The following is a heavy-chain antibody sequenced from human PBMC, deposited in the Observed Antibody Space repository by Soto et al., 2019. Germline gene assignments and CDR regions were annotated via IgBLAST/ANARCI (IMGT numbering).Heavy chain of an antibody. CDR1: GGSVSSGSYY. V-gene: IGHV4-61*01. CDR2: IYYSGST. J-gene: IGHJ4*02. CDR3: ARAGSGSYYGGYFDY. Sequence: SETLSLTCTVSGGSVSSGSYYWSWIRQPPGKGLEWIGYIYYSGSTNYNPSLKSRVTISVDTSKNQFSLKLSSVTAADTAVYYCARAGSGSYYGGYFDYWGQGTLVTVSS. D-gene: IGHD1-26*01.